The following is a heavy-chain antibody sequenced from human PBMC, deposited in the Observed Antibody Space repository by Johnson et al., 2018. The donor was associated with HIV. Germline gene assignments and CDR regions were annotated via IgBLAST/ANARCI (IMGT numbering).Heavy chain of an antibody. V-gene: IGHV3-66*01. D-gene: IGHD3-3*01. CDR2: IYSGGTT. J-gene: IGHJ3*01. Sequence: VQLVESGGTLVQPGGSLRLSCVASGFIVSTNYMNWVRQAPGKGLEWVSVIYSGGTTYSADSVKGGVTRYRENSKNMLYLQMHSLRAEDPAVYYCAKDLREIECEEWASDYYDFGRDYPCQDQRGVVGTFDVWGHGSLVTVSS. CDR3: AKDLREIECEEWASDYYDFGRDYPCQDQRGVVGTFDV. CDR1: GFIVSTNY.